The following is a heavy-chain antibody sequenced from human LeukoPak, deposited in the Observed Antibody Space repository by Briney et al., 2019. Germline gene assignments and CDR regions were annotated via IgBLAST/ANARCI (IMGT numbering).Heavy chain of an antibody. CDR3: TTEYYYGMNV. Sequence: GGSLRLSCVTSSFTTAWMNWVRQAPGKGLEWVGRVKSKIHGGTIDYAAPVKGRFTISREDPKNTLSLQMNSLKTEDTAVYYCTTEYYYGMNVWGLGTTVTVSS. V-gene: IGHV3-15*07. J-gene: IGHJ6*02. CDR1: SFTTAW. CDR2: VKSKIHGGTI.